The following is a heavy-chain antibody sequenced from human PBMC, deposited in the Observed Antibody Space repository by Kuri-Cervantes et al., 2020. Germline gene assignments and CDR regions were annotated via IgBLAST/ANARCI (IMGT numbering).Heavy chain of an antibody. CDR2: IKEDESAK. J-gene: IGHJ3*01. V-gene: IGHV3-7*01. D-gene: IGHD1-1*01. CDR3: ARNGIGGAFDF. Sequence: GESLKISCAASGFTFQEYWMSWVRQAPGRGLEWVANIKEDESAKYYVDSVKGRFTISRDNAKNSLYLQMDTLRAEDTAVYFCARNGIGGAFDFWGQGTMVTVSS. CDR1: GFTFQEYW.